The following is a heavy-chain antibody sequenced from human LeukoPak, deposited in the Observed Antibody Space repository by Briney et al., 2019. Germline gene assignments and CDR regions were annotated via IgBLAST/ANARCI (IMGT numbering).Heavy chain of an antibody. CDR1: GFTVSGNF. CDR3: AKSYSYYHMDD. CDR2: IRGSGDST. Sequence: GGSLRLSCAASGFTVSGNFMTWVRQAPGKGLEWVSSIRGSGDSTYYADSVKGRFTISRDNTKNTLYLQMNSLRGDDTAVYYCAKSYSYYHMDDWGKGTSVTVSS. J-gene: IGHJ6*03. V-gene: IGHV3-23*01.